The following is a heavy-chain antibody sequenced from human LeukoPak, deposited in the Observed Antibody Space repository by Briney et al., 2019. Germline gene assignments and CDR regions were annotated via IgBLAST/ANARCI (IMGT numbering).Heavy chain of an antibody. CDR1: GYTFTSYY. CDR3: ARASGRYYFDY. V-gene: IGHV1-46*01. D-gene: IGHD1-26*01. J-gene: IGHJ4*02. Sequence: ASVKVSCKASGYTFTSYYMHWVRQAPGQGLEWMAIINPSGGSTSYAQKFQGRVTMTRDTSTSTVYMELSSLRSEDTAVYYCARASGRYYFDYWGQGTLVTVSS. CDR2: INPSGGST.